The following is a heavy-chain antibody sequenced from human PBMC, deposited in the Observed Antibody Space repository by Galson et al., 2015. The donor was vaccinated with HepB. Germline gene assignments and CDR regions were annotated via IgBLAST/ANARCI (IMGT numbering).Heavy chain of an antibody. Sequence: SLRLSCAASGFTFGDYVMSWFRQAPGKGLEWVGLIRTKAYGGATEYAASVKGRFTISRDDSKSIAYLEVNSLKTEDTAVYFCTREDGSSPAPFDPWGQGTLVTVSS. CDR3: TREDGSSPAPFDP. D-gene: IGHD6-6*01. CDR1: GFTFGDYV. V-gene: IGHV3-49*03. J-gene: IGHJ5*02. CDR2: IRTKAYGGAT.